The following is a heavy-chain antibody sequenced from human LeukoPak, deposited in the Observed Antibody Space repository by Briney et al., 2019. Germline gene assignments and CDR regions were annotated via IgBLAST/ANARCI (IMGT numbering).Heavy chain of an antibody. V-gene: IGHV4-31*03. J-gene: IGHJ4*02. CDR2: IYYSGNT. CDR3: AGGRDFRSGNYPSPGH. Sequence: SQTLSLTCSASGGSITSGGYYWSWIRQHPGKGLEWIGYIYYSGNTYYNPSLKSRVAISLDTSKNQFSLKVNSVTAADTAVYYCAGGRDFRSGNYPSPGHWGQGTLVTVSA. D-gene: IGHD3-3*01. CDR1: GGSITSGGYY.